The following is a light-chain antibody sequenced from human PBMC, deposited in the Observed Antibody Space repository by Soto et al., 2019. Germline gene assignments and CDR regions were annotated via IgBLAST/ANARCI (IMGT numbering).Light chain of an antibody. CDR1: QGVSSR. Sequence: DIQMTQSLSSVSASVGDRVTITCRASQGVSSRLAWYQQKPGNAHKLLIYAASSLQSGVQSRFSGSGSGTDFTLTISSLQPEDFATYYCKQLNTYPITFGQGTRLEIK. CDR3: KQLNTYPIT. J-gene: IGKJ5*01. CDR2: AAS. V-gene: IGKV1-12*01.